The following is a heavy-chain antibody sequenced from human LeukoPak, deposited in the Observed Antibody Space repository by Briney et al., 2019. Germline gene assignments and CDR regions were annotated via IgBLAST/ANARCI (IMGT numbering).Heavy chain of an antibody. Sequence: PGMSLRLSCEASGFNFRNYGMHWVRQAPGKGLEWVTFMSFDGSVTYYGDSVKGRFTISRDNSKNTLYLQMNSLRPEDTAVYYCAKMMSYSRGVRGYFDSWGQGALVTVSS. D-gene: IGHD3-10*01. V-gene: IGHV3-30*18. CDR1: GFNFRNYG. CDR3: AKMMSYSRGVRGYFDS. J-gene: IGHJ4*02. CDR2: MSFDGSVT.